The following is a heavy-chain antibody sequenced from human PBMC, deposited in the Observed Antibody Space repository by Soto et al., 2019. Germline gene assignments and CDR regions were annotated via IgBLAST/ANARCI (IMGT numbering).Heavy chain of an antibody. J-gene: IGHJ6*02. CDR2: IGTAGDT. CDR1: GFTFSSYD. D-gene: IGHD5-12*01. V-gene: IGHV3-13*01. Sequence: EVQLVESGGGLVQPGGSLRLSCAASGFTFSSYDMHWVRQATGKGLEWVSAIGTAGDTYYPGSVKGRFTISRENAKNSLYLQMNSLRAGDTAVYYCARDRPAGGNDYYGMDVWGQGTTVTVSS. CDR3: ARDRPAGGNDYYGMDV.